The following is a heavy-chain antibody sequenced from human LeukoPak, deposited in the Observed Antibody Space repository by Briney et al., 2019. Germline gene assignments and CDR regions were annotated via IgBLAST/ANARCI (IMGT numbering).Heavy chain of an antibody. J-gene: IGHJ4*02. CDR1: GGSFSGYY. D-gene: IGHD5-18*01. V-gene: IGHV4-59*08. CDR3: ARRVDTAMVTYFDY. CDR2: IYYSGST. Sequence: SETQSLTCAVYGGSFSGYYWSWIRQPPGKGLEWIGYIYYSGSTNYNPSLKSRVTISVDTSKNQFSLKLSSVTAADTAVYYCARRVDTAMVTYFDYWGQGTLVTVSS.